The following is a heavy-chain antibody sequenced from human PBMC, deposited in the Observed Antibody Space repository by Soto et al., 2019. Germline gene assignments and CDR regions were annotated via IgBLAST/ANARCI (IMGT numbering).Heavy chain of an antibody. D-gene: IGHD3-3*01. CDR1: GFTFSSYA. CDR2: ISYDGSNK. CDR3: AREEWGYLGIDY. Sequence: QVQLVESGGGVVQPGRSLRLSCAASGFTFSSYAMHWVRQAPGKGLEWVAVISYDGSNKYYADSVKGRFTISRDNSKNTLYLQMNSLRAEDTAVYYCAREEWGYLGIDYWGQGTLVTVSS. V-gene: IGHV3-30-3*01. J-gene: IGHJ4*02.